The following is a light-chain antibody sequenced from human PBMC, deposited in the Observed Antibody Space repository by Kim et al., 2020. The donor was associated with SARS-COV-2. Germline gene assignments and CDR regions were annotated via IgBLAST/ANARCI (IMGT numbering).Light chain of an antibody. V-gene: IGKV1-9*01. CDR1: QGISSY. CDR3: QQLNSYPT. J-gene: IGKJ3*01. Sequence: SASVGDRVTITCRASQGISSYLAWYQQKPGKAPKLLIYAASTLQGGVPSRFSSSGSGTDFTLTISRLQPEDFASYYCQQLNSYPTFGPGTKVDIK. CDR2: AAS.